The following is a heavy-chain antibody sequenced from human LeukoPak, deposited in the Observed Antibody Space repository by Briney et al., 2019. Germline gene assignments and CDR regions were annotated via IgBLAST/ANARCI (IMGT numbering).Heavy chain of an antibody. CDR2: ISGSGGST. D-gene: IGHD5-18*01. V-gene: IGHV3-23*01. CDR1: GFSFRDFW. J-gene: IGHJ4*02. CDR3: AKDGGWIQLWFDY. Sequence: TGGSLRLSCAASGFSFRDFWMTWVRQAPGKGLEWVSAISGSGGSTYYADSVKGRFTISRDNSKNTLYLQMNSLRAEDTAVYYCAKDGGWIQLWFDYWGQGTLVTVSS.